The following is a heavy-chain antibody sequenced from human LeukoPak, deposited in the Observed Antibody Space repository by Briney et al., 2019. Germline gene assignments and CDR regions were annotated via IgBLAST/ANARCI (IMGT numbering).Heavy chain of an antibody. D-gene: IGHD3-16*01. CDR3: ARGWASSRRKAFDI. Sequence: GGSLRLSCAASGFIFNSYWMNWLRQAPGKGLEWVANVDQDGSERYYVGSVKGRFTISRDNAKNSLYLQMNSLRVEDTAVYYCARGWASSRRKAFDIWGQGTMVTVSS. CDR2: VDQDGSER. J-gene: IGHJ3*02. CDR1: GFIFNSYW. V-gene: IGHV3-7*03.